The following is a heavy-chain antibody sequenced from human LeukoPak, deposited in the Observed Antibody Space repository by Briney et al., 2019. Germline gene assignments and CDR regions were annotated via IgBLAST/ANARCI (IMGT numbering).Heavy chain of an antibody. CDR1: GGSISSLY. V-gene: IGHV4-59*08. CDR3: ARHRAYSSSSPFDY. D-gene: IGHD6-6*01. CDR2: IYYTGST. Sequence: SETLSLTCSVSGGSISSLYWSWIRQPPGKGLEWIGYIYYTGSTNYNPSPKSRVTMFVDMSKNQFSLRLSSVTAADTAVYYCARHRAYSSSSPFDYWGQGTLFTVSS. J-gene: IGHJ4*02.